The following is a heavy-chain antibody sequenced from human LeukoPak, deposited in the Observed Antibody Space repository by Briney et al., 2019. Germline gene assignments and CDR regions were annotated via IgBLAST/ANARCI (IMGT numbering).Heavy chain of an antibody. CDR1: GGSISSYY. Sequence: SETLSLTCTVSGGSISSYYWSWIRQPPGKGLEWIGYIYYSGSTNYNPSPKSRVTISVDTFKNQFSLKLSSVTAADTAVYYCARYAVAGYFDYWGQGTLVTVSS. CDR3: ARYAVAGYFDY. CDR2: IYYSGST. D-gene: IGHD6-19*01. J-gene: IGHJ4*02. V-gene: IGHV4-59*01.